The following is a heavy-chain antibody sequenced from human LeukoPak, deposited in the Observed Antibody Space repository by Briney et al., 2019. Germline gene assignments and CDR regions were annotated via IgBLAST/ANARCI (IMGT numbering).Heavy chain of an antibody. CDR2: IYHSGST. Sequence: SETLSLTCAVSGYSISSGYYWGWIRQPPGKGLEWIGSIYHSGSTYYNPSLKSRVTISVDTSKNQFSLKLSSVTAADTAVYYCARLERPDAFDIWGQGTMVTVSS. CDR3: ARLERPDAFDI. D-gene: IGHD5-24*01. V-gene: IGHV4-38-2*01. J-gene: IGHJ3*02. CDR1: GYSISSGYY.